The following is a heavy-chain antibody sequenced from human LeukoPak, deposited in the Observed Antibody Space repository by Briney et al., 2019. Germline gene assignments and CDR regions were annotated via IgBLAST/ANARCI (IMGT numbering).Heavy chain of an antibody. D-gene: IGHD3-10*01. CDR3: ARDMVRGVKGLYGY. J-gene: IGHJ4*02. V-gene: IGHV3-21*01. Sequence: GGSLRLSCAASGFTFSSYSMNWVRQAPGKGLEWVSSISSSSSYIYYADSVKGRFTISRDNAKNSLYLQMNSLRAEDTAVYYCARDMVRGVKGLYGYWGQGTLVTVSS. CDR1: GFTFSSYS. CDR2: ISSSSSYI.